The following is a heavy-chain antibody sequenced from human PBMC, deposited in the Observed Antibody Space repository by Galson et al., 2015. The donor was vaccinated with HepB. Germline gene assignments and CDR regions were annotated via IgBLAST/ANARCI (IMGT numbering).Heavy chain of an antibody. D-gene: IGHD2-15*01. CDR1: GYKFTDNG. V-gene: IGHV1-18*04. Sequence: SVKVSCKASGYKFTDNGISWVRQAPGQGLEWLGWISANSGNTNFAQRLQGRVTMTRDTSTSTAYMELRRLRSADTAVYYCARERSHSLDLWGQGTRVTGSS. CDR3: ARERSHSLDL. J-gene: IGHJ5*02. CDR2: ISANSGNT.